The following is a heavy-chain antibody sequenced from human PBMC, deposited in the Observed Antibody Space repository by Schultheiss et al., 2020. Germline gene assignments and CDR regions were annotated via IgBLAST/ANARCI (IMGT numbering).Heavy chain of an antibody. D-gene: IGHD1-26*01. CDR2: IYTSGST. J-gene: IGHJ2*01. CDR1: GGSFSGYY. V-gene: IGHV4-59*10. Sequence: SETLSLTCAVYGGSFSGYYWSWIRQPPGKGLEWIGRIYTSGSTNYNPSLKSRVTMSVDTSKNQFSLKLSSVTAADTAVYYCARVGGSYTMLWYFDFWGRGTLVTVSS. CDR3: ARVGGSYTMLWYFDF.